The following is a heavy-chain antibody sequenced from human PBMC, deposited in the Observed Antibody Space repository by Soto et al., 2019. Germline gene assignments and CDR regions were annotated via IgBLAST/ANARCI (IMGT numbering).Heavy chain of an antibody. V-gene: IGHV3-15*01. CDR2: VKSASYGGAI. Sequence: EVQLVESGGGVVQPGGSLRLSCEVSGLVFSSTWMTCVRPVPWKGLEWVGRVKSASYGGAIDYSESVKDRFIISRDDSRDTLYLHMSSLKTEDTAVYYCATDRPFSCGTVFVYGRLGTMVTGSS. CDR3: ATDRPFSCGTVFVY. D-gene: IGHD2-21*01. CDR1: GLVFSSTW. J-gene: IGHJ4*02.